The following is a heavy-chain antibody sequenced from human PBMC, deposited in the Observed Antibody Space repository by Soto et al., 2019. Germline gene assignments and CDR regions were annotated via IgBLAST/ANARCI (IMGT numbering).Heavy chain of an antibody. CDR2: ISSSGSTI. CDR1: GFTFSDYY. Sequence: PGGSLRLSCAASGFTFSDYYMSWIRQAPGKGLEWVSYISSSGSTIYYADSVKGRFTISRDNAKNSLYLQMNSLRAEDTAVYYWARGLLVRQLFWFDPWGQGTLVTVSS. CDR3: ARGLLVRQLFWFDP. J-gene: IGHJ5*02. V-gene: IGHV3-11*01. D-gene: IGHD2-8*02.